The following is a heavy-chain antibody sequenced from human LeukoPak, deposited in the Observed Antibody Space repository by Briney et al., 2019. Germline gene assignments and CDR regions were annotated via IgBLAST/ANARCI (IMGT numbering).Heavy chain of an antibody. J-gene: IGHJ4*02. V-gene: IGHV3-53*01. CDR2: IYSGGST. CDR3: ARVTSSSWYYYFDY. CDR1: GFTVSSNY. Sequence: GGSLRLSCAASGFTVSSNYMSWVRQAPGKGLEWVSVIYSGGSTYYADSVKGRFTISRDNSKNTLYLQMNSPRAEGTAVYYCARVTSSSWYYYFDYWGQGTLVTVSS. D-gene: IGHD6-13*01.